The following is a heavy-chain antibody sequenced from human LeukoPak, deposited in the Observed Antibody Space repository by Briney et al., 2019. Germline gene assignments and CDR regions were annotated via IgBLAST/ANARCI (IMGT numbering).Heavy chain of an antibody. CDR3: TRDEF. V-gene: IGHV3-7*05. Sequence: GGSLRLSCAGSGFTFSNYWMSWVRQAPGKGLEWLAKMKKDGSEKYYVDSVKGRFTISRDNAKNSLYLQMDSLRAEDTAVYYCTRDEFWGQGTMVTVSS. CDR1: GFTFSNYW. CDR2: MKKDGSEK. J-gene: IGHJ3*01.